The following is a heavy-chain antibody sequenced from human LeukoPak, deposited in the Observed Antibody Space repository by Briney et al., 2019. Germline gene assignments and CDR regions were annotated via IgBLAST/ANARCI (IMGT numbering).Heavy chain of an antibody. CDR2: INPNSGDT. Sequence: ASVKVSCTVFGYTFTNYYMHWVRQAPGQGLEWMGWINPNSGDTNYAQKFQGRVTMTRDTSISTGYMELNRLRSDDTAVYYCARKYDILTGNDNWFDPWGQGTLVTVSS. V-gene: IGHV1-2*02. CDR3: ARKYDILTGNDNWFDP. D-gene: IGHD3-9*01. CDR1: GYTFTNYY. J-gene: IGHJ5*02.